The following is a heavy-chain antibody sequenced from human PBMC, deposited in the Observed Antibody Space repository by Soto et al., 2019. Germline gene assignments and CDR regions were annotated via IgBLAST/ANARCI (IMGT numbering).Heavy chain of an antibody. D-gene: IGHD1-26*01. CDR1: GFTFSSYS. V-gene: IGHV3-21*01. J-gene: IGHJ6*02. CDR3: ARQGELPPTYYNYGMDV. CDR2: ISSSSSYI. Sequence: EVQLVESGGGLVKPGGSLRLSCAASGFTFSSYSMNWVRQAPGKGLEWVSSISSSSSYIYYADSVKGRFTISRDNAKNSLYLQMNSLRAEDTAVYYCARQGELPPTYYNYGMDVWGQGTTVTVSS.